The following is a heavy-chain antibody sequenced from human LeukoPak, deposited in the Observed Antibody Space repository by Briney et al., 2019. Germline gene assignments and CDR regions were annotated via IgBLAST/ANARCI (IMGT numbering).Heavy chain of an antibody. CDR3: ARIGHEDYYFDY. J-gene: IGHJ4*02. CDR2: IYYSGST. V-gene: IGHV4-59*01. Sequence: SETLSLTCAVSGGSISRDYWSWIRQPPGKGLEWIGYIYYSGSTNYNPSLKSRVTISVDTSKNQFSLKLSSVTAADTAVYYCARIGHEDYYFDYWGQGTLVTVSS. CDR1: GGSISRDY.